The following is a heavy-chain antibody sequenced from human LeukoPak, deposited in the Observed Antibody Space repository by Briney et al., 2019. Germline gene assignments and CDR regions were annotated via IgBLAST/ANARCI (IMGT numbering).Heavy chain of an antibody. J-gene: IGHJ4*02. D-gene: IGHD6-19*01. Sequence: GGSLRLSCAASGFTFSSYEMNWVRQAPGKGLEWVSYISSSGSTIYYADSVKGRFTISRDNSKNTLYLQMNSLRAEDTAVYYCAKGVAGFDYWGQGTLVTVSS. CDR1: GFTFSSYE. V-gene: IGHV3-48*03. CDR2: ISSSGSTI. CDR3: AKGVAGFDY.